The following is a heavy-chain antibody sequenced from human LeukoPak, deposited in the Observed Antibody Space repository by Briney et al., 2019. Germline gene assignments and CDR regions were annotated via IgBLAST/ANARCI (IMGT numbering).Heavy chain of an antibody. D-gene: IGHD7-27*01. V-gene: IGHV4-31*03. CDR3: ARGGLGIKGLFDY. J-gene: IGHJ4*02. Sequence: SQTLSLTCTVSGGSISSGGYYWSWIRQHPGKGLEWIGYIYYSGSTYYNPSLKSRVTISVDTAKNQFSLKLSSVTAADTAVYYCARGGLGIKGLFDYWGQGTLVTVSS. CDR1: GGSISSGGYY. CDR2: IYYSGST.